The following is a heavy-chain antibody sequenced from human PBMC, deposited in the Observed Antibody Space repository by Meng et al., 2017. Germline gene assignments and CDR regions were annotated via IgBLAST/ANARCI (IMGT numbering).Heavy chain of an antibody. CDR1: GGSCSGYY. CDR2: INHSGST. V-gene: IGHV4-34*02. CDR3: ARVGSFLRDY. Sequence: QVKLRQWAAGTLKASDTLSLTCAVYGGSCSGYYWSWIRQPPGKGLEWIGEINHSGSTNYNPSLKSRVTISVDTSKNQFSLKLSSVTAADTAVYYCARVGSFLRDYWGQGTLVTVSS. D-gene: IGHD2/OR15-2a*01. J-gene: IGHJ4*02.